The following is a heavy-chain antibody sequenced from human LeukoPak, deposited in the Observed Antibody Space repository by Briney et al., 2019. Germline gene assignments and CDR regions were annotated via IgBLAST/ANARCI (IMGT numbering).Heavy chain of an antibody. CDR1: ADSISSSGHY. J-gene: IGHJ4*02. CDR2: IHSSGST. CDR3: ARGGNRFGGFYFDY. D-gene: IGHD3-10*01. Sequence: SQTLSLTCTVSADSISSSGHYWTWIRQHPGKGPETIGFIHSSGSTNHNPSLKSRVAISVDASKNQFSLRLSSVTSADTAVYYCARGGNRFGGFYFDYWGQGILVTVSS. V-gene: IGHV4-31*03.